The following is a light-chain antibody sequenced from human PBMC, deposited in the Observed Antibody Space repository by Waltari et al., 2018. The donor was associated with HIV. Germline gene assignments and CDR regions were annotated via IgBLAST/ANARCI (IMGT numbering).Light chain of an antibody. CDR3: QSYDSSLSTVL. Sequence: QSVLTQPPSVSGAPGQTVTISCTGSSSNIGAPYGVNWYQQRPGTAPRLLIFSDHNRPSGVPDRFSGSRSGTSASLAITGLQAEDESDYYCQSYDSSLSTVLFGGGTKLTVL. CDR2: SDH. CDR1: SSNIGAPYG. V-gene: IGLV1-40*01. J-gene: IGLJ3*02.